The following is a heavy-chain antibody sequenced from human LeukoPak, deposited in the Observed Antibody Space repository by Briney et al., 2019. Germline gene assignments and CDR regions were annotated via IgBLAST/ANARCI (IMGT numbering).Heavy chain of an antibody. CDR3: ARGYYYDSLDAFDI. V-gene: IGHV3-53*01. J-gene: IGHJ3*02. CDR2: IYSGGST. CDR1: GFTVSSNY. Sequence: PGGSLRLSCAASGFTVSSNYMSWVRQAPGKGLEWVSVIYSGGSTYYADSVKGRFTISRDNSKNTLYLQMNSLRAEDTAVYYCARGYYYDSLDAFDIWGQGTMVTVSS. D-gene: IGHD3-22*01.